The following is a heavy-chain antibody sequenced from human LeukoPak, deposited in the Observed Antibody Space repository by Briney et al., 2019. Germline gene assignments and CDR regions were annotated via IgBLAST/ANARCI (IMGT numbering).Heavy chain of an antibody. V-gene: IGHV4-38-2*02. Sequence: SETLSLTCAVSGYSISSGYYWGWIRQPPGKGLEWIGSIYHSGGTYYNPSLKGRVTISVDTSKNQFSLKLSSVTAADTAVYYCAREGGDYYGSGSYHTLGNWFDPWGQGTLVTVSS. CDR2: IYHSGGT. J-gene: IGHJ5*02. D-gene: IGHD3-10*01. CDR3: AREGGDYYGSGSYHTLGNWFDP. CDR1: GYSISSGYY.